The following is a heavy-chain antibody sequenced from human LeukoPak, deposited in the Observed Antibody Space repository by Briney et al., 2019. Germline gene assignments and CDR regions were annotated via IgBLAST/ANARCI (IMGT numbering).Heavy chain of an antibody. V-gene: IGHV4-39*07. D-gene: IGHD3-10*01. CDR2: IYYSGST. Sequence: SETLSLTCTVSGGSISSSSYYWGWIRQPPGKGLEWIGSIYYSGSTYYNPSLKSRVTISVDTSKNQFSLKLSSVTAADTAVYYCARDWHYYGSGSYYARPPGYWGQGTLVTVSS. CDR1: GGSISSSSYY. CDR3: ARDWHYYGSGSYYARPPGY. J-gene: IGHJ4*02.